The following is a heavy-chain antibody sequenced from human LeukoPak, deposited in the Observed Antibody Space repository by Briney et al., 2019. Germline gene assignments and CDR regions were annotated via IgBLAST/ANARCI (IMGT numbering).Heavy chain of an antibody. CDR2: IYYSGST. D-gene: IGHD4-11*01. Sequence: SETLSLTCTVSGGSISSGDYYWSWIRQPPGKGLEWIGYIYYSGSTYYNPSLKSRVTISVDTSKNQFSLKLSSVTAADTAVYYCARELAYSNPSYYYYYGMDVWGQGTTVTVSS. J-gene: IGHJ6*02. V-gene: IGHV4-30-4*01. CDR3: ARELAYSNPSYYYYYGMDV. CDR1: GGSISSGDYY.